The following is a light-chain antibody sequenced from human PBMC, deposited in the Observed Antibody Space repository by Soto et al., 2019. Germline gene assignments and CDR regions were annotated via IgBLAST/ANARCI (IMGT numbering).Light chain of an antibody. CDR2: KAS. CDR3: QQYNSYCT. V-gene: IGKV1-5*03. J-gene: IGKJ5*01. CDR1: QSISSW. Sequence: DIQMTQSPSTLSASVGDRVTITCRASQSISSWLAWYQQKPGKAPKLLIYKASSLESGVPSRFSGSGSGTDFTLTISSLHPDDFATYYCQQYNSYCTFGQGTRLEMK.